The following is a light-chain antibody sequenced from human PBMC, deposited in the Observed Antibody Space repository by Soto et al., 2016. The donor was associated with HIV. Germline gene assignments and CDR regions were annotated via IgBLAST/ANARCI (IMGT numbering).Light chain of an antibody. J-gene: IGKJ1*01. CDR1: HHVGSS. V-gene: IGKV1-17*03. CDR2: KVS. CDR3: LQHFDFPWS. Sequence: DIQMTQSPSAMTASVGDSLTIACRASHHVGSSIAWFRQRPGEAPVRLLYKVSSLQRGVPPRFSGSASGTGFTLTIKDLQPEDSAIYFCLQHFDFPWSFGQGT.